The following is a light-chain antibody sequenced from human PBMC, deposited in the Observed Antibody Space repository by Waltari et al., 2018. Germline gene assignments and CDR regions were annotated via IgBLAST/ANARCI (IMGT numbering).Light chain of an antibody. J-gene: IGKJ1*01. CDR2: WAC. Sequence: DIVMTQSPDSLAVSLGERVTNTCKSSQSLLYNSNDKNYLAWYQQKPVQPPKLLFYWACNRQSGVPDRCSGSGSATDFTLTISGLQAEDVAVYYGQQYYSRRTFGQGTRVEIK. CDR1: QSLLYNSNDKNY. V-gene: IGKV4-1*01. CDR3: QQYYSRRT.